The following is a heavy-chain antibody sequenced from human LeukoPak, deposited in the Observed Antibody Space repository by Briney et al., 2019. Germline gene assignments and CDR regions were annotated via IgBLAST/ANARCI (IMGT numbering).Heavy chain of an antibody. D-gene: IGHD2-21*01. CDR3: ARVNDCGGDCYSRNYYYYYMDV. J-gene: IGHJ6*03. CDR2: IIPIFGTA. Sequence: GASVKVSCKASGGTFSGYAISWVRQAPGQGLEWMGGIIPIFGTANYAQKFQGRVTITADESTTTAYMELSSLRSEDTAVYYCARVNDCGGDCYSRNYYYYYMDVWGKGTTVTVSS. CDR1: GGTFSGYA. V-gene: IGHV1-69*13.